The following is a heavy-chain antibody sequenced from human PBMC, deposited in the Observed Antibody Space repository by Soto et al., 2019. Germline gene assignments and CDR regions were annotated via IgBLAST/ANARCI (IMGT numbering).Heavy chain of an antibody. D-gene: IGHD1-7*01. CDR2: MNPNSGNT. Sequence: ASVKVSCKASGYTFTSYDINWVRQATGQGLEWMGWMNPNSGNTGYAQKFQGRVTMTRNTSISTAYMELSSLRSEDTAVYYCARGKLHLINYYYGMDVWGQGTTVTVSS. J-gene: IGHJ6*02. V-gene: IGHV1-8*02. CDR1: GYTFTSYD. CDR3: ARGKLHLINYYYGMDV.